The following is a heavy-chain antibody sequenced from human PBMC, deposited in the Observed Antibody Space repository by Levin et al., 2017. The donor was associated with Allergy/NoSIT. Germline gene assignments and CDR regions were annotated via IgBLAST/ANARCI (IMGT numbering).Heavy chain of an antibody. J-gene: IGHJ4*02. Sequence: GGSLRLSCAASGFTFSTYGMHGVRQAPGKGLEGLAVIWYDGSNKNYADSVKGRFTISRDNSKNTLYLQMNSLRAEDTAVYYCAREHSGSYYNFDYWGQGTLVTVSS. CDR1: GFTFSTYG. V-gene: IGHV3-33*01. CDR2: IWYDGSNK. CDR3: AREHSGSYYNFDY. D-gene: IGHD1-26*01.